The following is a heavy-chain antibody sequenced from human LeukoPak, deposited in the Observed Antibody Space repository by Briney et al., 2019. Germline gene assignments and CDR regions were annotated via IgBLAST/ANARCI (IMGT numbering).Heavy chain of an antibody. J-gene: IGHJ4*02. D-gene: IGHD6-13*01. V-gene: IGHV4-39*01. CDR3: ARIFSSSWSAFDY. CDR2: INYSGST. CDR1: GGSISSSSYY. Sequence: PSETLSLTCTVSGGSISSSSYYWGWIRQPPGKGLEWIASINYSGSTYYYPSLKSRVTMSVDTSKNQFSLNLNSVTAADTAVYYCARIFSSSWSAFDYWGQGTLVTVSS.